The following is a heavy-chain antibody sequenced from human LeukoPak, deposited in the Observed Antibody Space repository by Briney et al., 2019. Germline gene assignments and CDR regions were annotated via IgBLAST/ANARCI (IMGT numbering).Heavy chain of an antibody. V-gene: IGHV4-34*01. J-gene: IGHJ4*02. CDR1: GGSFSGYY. Sequence: SETLSLTCAVYGGSFSGYYWSWIRQPPGKGLEWIGEINHSGSTNYNPSLKSRVTISVDTSKNQFSLKLSSVTAADTAVYYCARRPRYYYGSGSYSTPPFDYWGQETLVTVSS. CDR3: ARRPRYYYGSGSYSTPPFDY. CDR2: INHSGST. D-gene: IGHD3-10*01.